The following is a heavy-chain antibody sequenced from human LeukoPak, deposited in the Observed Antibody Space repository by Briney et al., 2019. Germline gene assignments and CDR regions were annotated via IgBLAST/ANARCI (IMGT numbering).Heavy chain of an antibody. D-gene: IGHD3-22*01. CDR2: IYYSGTT. CDR3: ASGRDYYDSSGYYYYCYGMDV. CDR1: GDSISRTNFY. J-gene: IGHJ6*02. V-gene: IGHV4-39*07. Sequence: PSETLSLTCTVSGDSISRTNFYWGWVRQPPGKGLEWIGSIYYSGTTNYNPSLKSRVTISVDTSKNQFSLKLSSVTAADTAVYYCASGRDYYDSSGYYYYCYGMDVWGQGTTVTVSS.